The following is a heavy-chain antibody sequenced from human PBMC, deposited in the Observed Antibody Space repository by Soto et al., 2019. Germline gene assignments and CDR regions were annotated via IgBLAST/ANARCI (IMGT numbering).Heavy chain of an antibody. V-gene: IGHV4-59*08. Sequence: SETLSLTCTVSGGSISSYYWSWIRQPPGKGLEWIGYIYYSGSTNYNPSLKGRVTISVATSKNQFSLRLSSVTAADTAVYYCAGSLGYCTNGVCYYYYYMDVWGKGTTVTVSS. CDR2: IYYSGST. CDR1: GGSISSYY. CDR3: AGSLGYCTNGVCYYYYYMDV. J-gene: IGHJ6*03. D-gene: IGHD2-8*01.